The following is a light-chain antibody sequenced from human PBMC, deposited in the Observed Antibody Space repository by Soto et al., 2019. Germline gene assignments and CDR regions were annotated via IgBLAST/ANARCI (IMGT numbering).Light chain of an antibody. J-gene: IGLJ1*01. Sequence: SVLTQPPCVSGAPGQRVAISCTGSSSNIGAEYDVHWYQQLPGTAPKRLIYGDNNRPSGVPDRFSGSKSGTSASLAITGLQPEDEADYYCQSYDSSLTTFVFGTGTKVTVL. V-gene: IGLV1-40*01. CDR1: SSNIGAEYD. CDR2: GDN. CDR3: QSYDSSLTTFV.